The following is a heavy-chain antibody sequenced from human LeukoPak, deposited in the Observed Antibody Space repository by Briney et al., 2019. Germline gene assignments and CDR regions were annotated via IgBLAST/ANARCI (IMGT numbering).Heavy chain of an antibody. J-gene: IGHJ4*02. D-gene: IGHD3-10*01. CDR3: ARAKPKNMVRGLIMRRESRYYFDY. Sequence: GGSLRLSCAASGFTFSSYGMHWVRQAPGKGLEWVAVISYDGSNKYYADSVKGRFTISRDNSKNTLYLQMDSLRAEDTAVYYCARAKPKNMVRGLIMRRESRYYFDYWGQGTLVTVSS. V-gene: IGHV3-30*03. CDR2: ISYDGSNK. CDR1: GFTFSSYG.